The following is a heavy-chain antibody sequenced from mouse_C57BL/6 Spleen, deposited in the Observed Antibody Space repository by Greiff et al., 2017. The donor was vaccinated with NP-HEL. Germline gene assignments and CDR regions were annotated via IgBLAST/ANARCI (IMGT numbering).Heavy chain of an antibody. CDR3: TSITTVVGDYAMDY. V-gene: IGHV14-1*01. D-gene: IGHD1-1*01. J-gene: IGHJ4*01. CDR1: GFNIKDYY. CDR2: IDPEDGDT. Sequence: EVQLQQSGAELVRPGASVKLSCTASGFNIKDYYMHWVKPRPEPGLEWIGRIDPEDGDTEYAPKFQGKATMTADTSSNTAYLQLSSLTSEDTAVYYCTSITTVVGDYAMDYWGQGTSVTVSS.